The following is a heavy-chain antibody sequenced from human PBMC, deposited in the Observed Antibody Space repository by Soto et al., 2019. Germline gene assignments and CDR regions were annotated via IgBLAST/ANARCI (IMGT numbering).Heavy chain of an antibody. CDR2: ISAYNGNT. J-gene: IGHJ3*02. CDR3: ARDGSPSVLMVYAIFGDAFDI. V-gene: IGHV1-18*01. Sequence: ASVKVSCKASGYTFTSYGISWVRQAPGQGLEWMGWISAYNGNTNYAQKLQGRVTMTTDTSTSTAYMELRSLRSDDTAVYYCARDGSPSVLMVYAIFGDAFDIWGQGTMVTVSS. CDR1: GYTFTSYG. D-gene: IGHD2-8*01.